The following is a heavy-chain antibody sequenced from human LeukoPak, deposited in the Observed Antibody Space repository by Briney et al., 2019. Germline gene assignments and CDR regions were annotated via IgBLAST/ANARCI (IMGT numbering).Heavy chain of an antibody. Sequence: ASPKVSCKASGYTFITNGISSVRHTPGEGLERMGWISAQNGDTNYAQEFQGRVTMTTDTSTSTIYMELRSLRSDDKAVYDCARELREGMAPELETDAFDIWGQGTMVTVSS. J-gene: IGHJ3*02. CDR2: ISAQNGDT. CDR3: ARELREGMAPELETDAFDI. D-gene: IGHD5-24*01. V-gene: IGHV1-18*01. CDR1: GYTFITNG.